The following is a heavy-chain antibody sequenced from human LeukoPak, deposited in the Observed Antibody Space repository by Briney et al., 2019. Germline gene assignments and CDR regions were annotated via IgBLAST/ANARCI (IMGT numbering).Heavy chain of an antibody. D-gene: IGHD3-9*01. J-gene: IGHJ4*02. Sequence: PGGSLRLSCAASGFTFSTYGMRWVRQAPGKGLEWMAVISYDGINKDYADSVKDRFTVSRDNSKNTLYLQMYSLRAEDTAVYFCARDFDTLTGYYWKSFDYWGQGTLVTVSS. CDR1: GFTFSTYG. CDR3: ARDFDTLTGYYWKSFDY. V-gene: IGHV3-30*03. CDR2: ISYDGINK.